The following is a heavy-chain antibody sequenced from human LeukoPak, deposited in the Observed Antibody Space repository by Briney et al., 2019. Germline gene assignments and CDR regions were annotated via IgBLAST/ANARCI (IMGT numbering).Heavy chain of an antibody. V-gene: IGHV3-23*01. D-gene: IGHD6-19*01. CDR1: GFTFSSYA. CDR2: ISGSGGST. J-gene: IGHJ4*02. Sequence: GGSLRLSCAASGFTFSSYAMSWVRQAPGEGLEWVSSISGSGGSTYYADSVKGRFTISRDNSKNTLYLQMNSLRAEDTAVYYCAKAGSSGWYGDYWGQGTLVTVSS. CDR3: AKAGSSGWYGDY.